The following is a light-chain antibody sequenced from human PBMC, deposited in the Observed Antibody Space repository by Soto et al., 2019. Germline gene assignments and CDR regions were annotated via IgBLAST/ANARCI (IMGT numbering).Light chain of an antibody. V-gene: IGLV2-14*01. CDR3: TSYTRSSTYV. CDR2: EVT. CDR1: SSDVGAYNY. Sequence: QSALTQPASVSASPGQSITISCTGTSSDVGAYNYVSWYQQHPGKAPKLMIYEVTNRPSGVSNRFSGSKSGNTASLTISGLQSEVEADYYCTSYTRSSTYVFGTGTKVTVL. J-gene: IGLJ1*01.